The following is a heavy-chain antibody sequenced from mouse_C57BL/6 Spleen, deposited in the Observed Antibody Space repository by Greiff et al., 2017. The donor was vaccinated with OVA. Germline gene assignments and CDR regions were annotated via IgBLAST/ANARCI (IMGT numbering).Heavy chain of an antibody. CDR3: ARDHRGYFDY. V-gene: IGHV5-16*01. CDR1: GFTFSDYY. CDR2: INYDGSST. Sequence: EVQRVESEGGLVQPGSSMKLSCTASGFTFSDYYMAWVRQVPEKGLEWVANINYDGSSTYYLDSLKSRFIISRDNAKNILYLQMSSLKSEDTATYYCARDHRGYFDYWGQGTTLTVSS. D-gene: IGHD2-14*01. J-gene: IGHJ2*01.